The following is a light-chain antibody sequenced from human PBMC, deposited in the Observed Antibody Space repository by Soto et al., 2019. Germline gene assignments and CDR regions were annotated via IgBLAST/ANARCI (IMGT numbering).Light chain of an antibody. CDR3: QAWDSRTAV. CDR2: QDS. Sequence: SSELTQPPSVSVSPGQPASITCSGDRLGGKCACWYQQKPRQSPVLVIYQDSKRPSVIPERFSGSISGNIATLTISGTRAMDEANYYCQAWDSRTAVFAGGTKLTVL. V-gene: IGLV3-1*01. J-gene: IGLJ2*01. CDR1: RLGGKC.